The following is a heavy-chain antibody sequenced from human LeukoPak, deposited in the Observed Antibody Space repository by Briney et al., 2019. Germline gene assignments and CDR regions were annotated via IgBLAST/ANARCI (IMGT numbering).Heavy chain of an antibody. CDR3: AKGAYDYIEMGYFDE. D-gene: IGHD5-12*01. Sequence: AGGSLRLSCAASGFRFSNFAMSSVRQAPGKGLEWVSLIIGSSGDTLYADSVKGRFTISRDIAKSRLYLQMNSLRDEDTALYYCAKGAYDYIEMGYFDEWGQGTLVTVSS. CDR2: IIGSSGDT. V-gene: IGHV3-23*01. J-gene: IGHJ4*02. CDR1: GFRFSNFA.